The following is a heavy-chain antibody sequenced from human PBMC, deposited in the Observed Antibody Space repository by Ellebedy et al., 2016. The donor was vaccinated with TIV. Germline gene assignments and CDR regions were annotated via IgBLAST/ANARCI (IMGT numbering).Heavy chain of an antibody. V-gene: IGHV3-23*01. J-gene: IGHJ4*02. CDR2: ISSSGDST. CDR3: ARDRDRLTGGLGY. D-gene: IGHD7-27*01. CDR1: GFTFSNYA. Sequence: PGGSLRLSCAASGFTFSNYAMNWVRQAPGKGLEWVSGISSSGDSTYYADSVKGRFTISRDNSKNTLYLQMNNLRLDDTAVYYCARDRDRLTGGLGYWGQGTLVTVSS.